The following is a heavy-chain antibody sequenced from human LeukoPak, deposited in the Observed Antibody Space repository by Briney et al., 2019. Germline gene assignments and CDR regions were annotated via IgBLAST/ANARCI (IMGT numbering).Heavy chain of an antibody. J-gene: IGHJ3*02. CDR3: AKAVTMVTASGDDAFDI. D-gene: IGHD2-21*02. CDR2: ISYDGGNQ. Sequence: GGSLRLSCEASGFTFISYGVHWVRQAPGKGLEWVSVISYDGGNQKYADSVKGRFTISRDNSKNTLYLQMNSLRAEDTAVYYCAKAVTMVTASGDDAFDIWGQGTMVTVSS. CDR1: GFTFISYG. V-gene: IGHV3-30*18.